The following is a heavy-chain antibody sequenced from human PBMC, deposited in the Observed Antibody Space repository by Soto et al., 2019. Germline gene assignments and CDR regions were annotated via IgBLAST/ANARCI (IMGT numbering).Heavy chain of an antibody. D-gene: IGHD1-7*01. V-gene: IGHV3-15*01. CDR2: IKSKTDGGTT. J-gene: IGHJ4*02. CDR3: TTDYNWNYVRSDY. Sequence: GGSLRLSCAASGFTFSNAWMSWVRQAPGKGLEWVGRIKSKTDGGTTDYAAPVKGRFTIPRDDSKNTLYLQMNSLKTEDTAVYYCTTDYNWNYVRSDYWGQGTLVTVSS. CDR1: GFTFSNAW.